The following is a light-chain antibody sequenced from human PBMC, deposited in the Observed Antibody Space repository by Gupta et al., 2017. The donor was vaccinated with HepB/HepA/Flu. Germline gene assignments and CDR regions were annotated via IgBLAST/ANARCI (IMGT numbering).Light chain of an antibody. Sequence: QSALTQPASVSESPGQSIAISCTGTNSDVGGYNLVSWYQQYPGKAPKLMIYEVSKRPSGVSNRFSGSKSGNTASLTISGLQAEDEAYYYCCSYTGDLDVFGTGTRVTVL. CDR1: NSDVGGYNL. J-gene: IGLJ1*01. V-gene: IGLV2-23*02. CDR2: EVS. CDR3: CSYTGDLDV.